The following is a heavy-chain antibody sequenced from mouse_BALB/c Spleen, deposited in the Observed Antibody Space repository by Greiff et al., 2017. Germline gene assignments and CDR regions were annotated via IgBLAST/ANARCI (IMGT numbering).Heavy chain of an antibody. CDR1: GFTFSSYG. J-gene: IGHJ4*01. D-gene: IGHD1-1*01. CDR2: INSNGGST. Sequence: EVKLVESGGGLVQPGGSLKLSCAASGFTFSSYGMSWVRQTPDKRLELVATINSNGGSTYYPDSVKGRFTISRDNAKNTLYLQMSSLKSEDTAMYYCARDPGYYGSSYYAMDYWGQGTSVTVSS. V-gene: IGHV5-6-3*01. CDR3: ARDPGYYGSSYYAMDY.